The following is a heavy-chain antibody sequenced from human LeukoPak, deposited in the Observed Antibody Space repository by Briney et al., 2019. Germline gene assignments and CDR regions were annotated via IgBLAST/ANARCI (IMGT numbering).Heavy chain of an antibody. CDR1: GFTFSSYA. J-gene: IGHJ3*02. Sequence: GSLRLSCAASGFTFSSYAMSWVRQAPGKGLEWVSAISGSGGSTYYADSVKGRFTISRDNSKNTLYLQMNSLRAEDTAVYYCAKGLGYCSSTSCYTGFDAFDIWGQGTMVTVSS. CDR2: ISGSGGST. D-gene: IGHD2-2*02. V-gene: IGHV3-23*01. CDR3: AKGLGYCSSTSCYTGFDAFDI.